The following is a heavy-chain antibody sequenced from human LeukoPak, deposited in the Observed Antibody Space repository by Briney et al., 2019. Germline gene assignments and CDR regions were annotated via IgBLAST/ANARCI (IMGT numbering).Heavy chain of an antibody. CDR3: ARSPHNSAWYEKWFDP. J-gene: IGHJ5*02. CDR1: GGSISTYY. Sequence: SETLSLTCTGAGGSISTYYWSWIRQPPGKGLEWIADISASGGNKYNPSIESRVTVSIDSPKNQFSLKLSSVTAADTAVFYCARSPHNSAWYEKWFDPWGQGTLVTVSS. V-gene: IGHV4-4*08. D-gene: IGHD6-19*01. CDR2: ISASGGN.